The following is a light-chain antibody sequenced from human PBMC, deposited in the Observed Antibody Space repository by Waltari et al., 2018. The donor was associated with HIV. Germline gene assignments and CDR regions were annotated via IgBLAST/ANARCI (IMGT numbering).Light chain of an antibody. Sequence: EIVLTQSPATLSLSPGERATLPCRASQSVSSYLAWYQQKPGQAPRLLIYDASNRATGIPARFSGSGSGTDFTLTISSLEPEDFAVYYCQQRSNWPGPLTFGGGTKVEIK. CDR3: QQRSNWPGPLT. CDR1: QSVSSY. CDR2: DAS. J-gene: IGKJ4*01. V-gene: IGKV3-11*01.